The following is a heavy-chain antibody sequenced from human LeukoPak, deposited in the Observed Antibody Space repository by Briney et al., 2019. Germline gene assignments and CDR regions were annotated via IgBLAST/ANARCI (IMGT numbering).Heavy chain of an antibody. V-gene: IGHV4-59*01. CDR3: ARLRYFGWLAYFDY. Sequence: SETLSLTCTVSGGSISSYYWSWIRQPPGKGLEWIGYIYYSGSTNYNPSLKSRVTISVDTSKNQFSLKLSSVTAADTAVYYCARLRYFGWLAYFDYWGQGTLVTVSS. J-gene: IGHJ4*02. CDR2: IYYSGST. CDR1: GGSISSYY. D-gene: IGHD3-9*01.